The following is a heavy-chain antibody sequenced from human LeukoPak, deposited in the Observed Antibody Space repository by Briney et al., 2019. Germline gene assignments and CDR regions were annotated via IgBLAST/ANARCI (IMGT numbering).Heavy chain of an antibody. V-gene: IGHV4-59*01. D-gene: IGHD5-24*01. CDR3: ASGPGWLQLVFDY. Sequence: SETLSLTCTVSGGSISRYYWSWIRQPPGKGLEWIGYIYYSGSTNYNPSLKSRVTISVDTSKNQFSLKLSSVTAADTAVYYCASGPGWLQLVFDYWGQGTLVTVSS. CDR2: IYYSGST. J-gene: IGHJ4*02. CDR1: GGSISRYY.